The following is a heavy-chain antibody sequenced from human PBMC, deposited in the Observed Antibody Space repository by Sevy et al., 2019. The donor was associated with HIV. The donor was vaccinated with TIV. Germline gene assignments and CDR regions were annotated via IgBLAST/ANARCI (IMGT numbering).Heavy chain of an antibody. V-gene: IGHV1-18*01. J-gene: IGHJ6*02. CDR3: ARVHGLVPAAIYPNYGMDV. CDR1: GYTFTNYG. Sequence: DSVNVSCKASGYTFTNYGITWVRQAPGQGLEWMGWITTYNGKTNYVEKLQGRVTMTTDTSTSTAYMELRSLRSDDTAVYYCARVHGLVPAAIYPNYGMDVWGQGTTVTVSS. D-gene: IGHD2-2*01. CDR2: ITTYNGKT.